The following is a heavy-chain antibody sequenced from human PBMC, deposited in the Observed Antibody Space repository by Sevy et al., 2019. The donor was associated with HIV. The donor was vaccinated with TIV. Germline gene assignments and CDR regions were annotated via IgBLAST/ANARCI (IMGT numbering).Heavy chain of an antibody. CDR3: ARDRRSGSRESAFDI. V-gene: IGHV1-69*06. Sequence: ASVKVSCKASGGTFSSYAISWVRQAPGQGLEWMGGIIPNFGTANYAQKFQGRVTITADKSTSTAYMELSSLRSEDTAVYYCARDRRSGSRESAFDIWGQGTMVTVSS. D-gene: IGHD1-26*01. J-gene: IGHJ3*02. CDR2: IIPNFGTA. CDR1: GGTFSSYA.